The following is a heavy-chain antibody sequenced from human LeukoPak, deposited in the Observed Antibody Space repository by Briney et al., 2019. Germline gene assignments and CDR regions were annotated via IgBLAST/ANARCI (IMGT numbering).Heavy chain of an antibody. CDR3: VRDASVVDGSGDPLGL. Sequence: GGSLRLSCVASGFNFPDYEMNWVRQAPGKGLEWVSYTSSSGTTTFYADSVKGRFTISRDSAKNSLFLQLSSLRAEDTAVYYCVRDASVVDGSGDPLGLWGQGTLVTVSS. D-gene: IGHD3-22*01. CDR2: TSSSGTTT. J-gene: IGHJ4*02. V-gene: IGHV3-48*03. CDR1: GFNFPDYE.